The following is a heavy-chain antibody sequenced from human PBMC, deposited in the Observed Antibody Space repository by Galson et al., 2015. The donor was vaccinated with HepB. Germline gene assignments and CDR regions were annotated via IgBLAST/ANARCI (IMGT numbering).Heavy chain of an antibody. Sequence: SLRLSCAASGFTFSSYSMNWVRQAPGKGLEWVSSISNSSSYIYYADSVKGRFTISRDNAKNSLYLQMNSLRAEDTAVYYCARGPWHDSYYYGMDVWGQGTTVTVSS. CDR1: GFTFSSYS. CDR2: ISNSSSYI. V-gene: IGHV3-21*01. D-gene: IGHD5-12*01. CDR3: ARGPWHDSYYYGMDV. J-gene: IGHJ6*02.